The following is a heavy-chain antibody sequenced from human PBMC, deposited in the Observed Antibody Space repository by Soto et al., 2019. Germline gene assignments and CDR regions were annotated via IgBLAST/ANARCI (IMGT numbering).Heavy chain of an antibody. CDR2: ISYDGSNK. CDR1: GFTFSSYG. Sequence: QVQLVESGGGVVQPGRSLRLSCAASGFTFSSYGMHWVRQAPGKGLEWVAVISYDGSNKYYADSVKGRFTISRDNSKNTLYLQMNSLRAEDTAVYYCAKDLGVVTFEGGCDYWGQGTLVTVSS. J-gene: IGHJ4*02. V-gene: IGHV3-30*18. CDR3: AKDLGVVTFEGGCDY. D-gene: IGHD3-3*01.